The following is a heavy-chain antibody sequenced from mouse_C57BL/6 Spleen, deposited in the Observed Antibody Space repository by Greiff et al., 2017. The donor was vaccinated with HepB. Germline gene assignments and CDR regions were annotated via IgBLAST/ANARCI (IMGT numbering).Heavy chain of an antibody. CDR2: IDPANGNT. J-gene: IGHJ4*01. Sequence: EVKLVESVAELVRPGASVKLSCTASGFNIKNTYMHWVKQRPEQGLEWIGRIDPANGNTKYAPKFQGKATITADTSSNTAYLQLSSLTSEDTAIYYCAAAVVASYYAMDYWGQGTSVTVSS. CDR1: GFNIKNTY. V-gene: IGHV14-3*01. D-gene: IGHD1-1*01. CDR3: AAAVVASYYAMDY.